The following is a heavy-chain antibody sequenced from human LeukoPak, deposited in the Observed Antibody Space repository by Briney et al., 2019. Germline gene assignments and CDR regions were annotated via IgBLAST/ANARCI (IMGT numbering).Heavy chain of an antibody. CDR1: GRSFSGYY. CDR2: IIQSGST. J-gene: IGHJ4*02. CDR3: ARVLRYGGNRFNFDY. V-gene: IGHV4-34*12. D-gene: IGHD4-23*01. Sequence: SETLSLTCAVYGRSFSGYYWGWNSHPPRKGRGWIGEIIQSGSTNYNPCLKSRVTISVDTSKNQFSLKMSSVTAADTAVYYCARVLRYGGNRFNFDYWGQGTLVTVSS.